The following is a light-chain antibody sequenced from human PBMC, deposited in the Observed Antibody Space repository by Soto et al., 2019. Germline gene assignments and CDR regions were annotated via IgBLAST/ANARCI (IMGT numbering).Light chain of an antibody. J-gene: IGLJ1*01. CDR3: SSYTSSSTPYV. CDR1: SSDVSGYNY. CDR2: DVS. Sequence: QSALTQPASVSGSPGQSITISCTGTSSDVSGYNYVSWYQQHPGKAPKLMFYDVSNRPSGVSNRFSGSKSGNTASLTISGLQAEDEADYYCSSYTSSSTPYVFGTGTKVTVL. V-gene: IGLV2-14*01.